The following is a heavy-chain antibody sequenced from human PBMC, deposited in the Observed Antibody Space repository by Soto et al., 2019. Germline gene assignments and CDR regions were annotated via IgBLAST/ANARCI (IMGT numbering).Heavy chain of an antibody. CDR1: GFTFDDYA. Sequence: EVQLVESGGGLVQPGRSLRLSCAASGFTFDDYAIHWVRQVPGKGLEWVSGISWNSGSIGYADSVKGRFTISRDNAKNSLYLQLKSLRAEDTALYYCAKDMGTSGWGPIDDWGQGTVVTVSS. V-gene: IGHV3-9*01. CDR2: ISWNSGSI. J-gene: IGHJ4*02. D-gene: IGHD6-19*01. CDR3: AKDMGTSGWGPIDD.